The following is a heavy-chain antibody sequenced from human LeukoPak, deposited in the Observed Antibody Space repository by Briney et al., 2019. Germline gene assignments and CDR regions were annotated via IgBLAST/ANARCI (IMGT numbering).Heavy chain of an antibody. CDR2: ISSSSSTI. J-gene: IGHJ4*02. Sequence: PGGSLGLSCAASGFTFSSYSMNWVRQAPGKGLEWVSYISSSSSTIYYADSVKGRFTISRDNAKNSLYLQMNSLRAEDTAVYYCARKPSNSGIDYWGQGTLVTVSS. CDR1: GFTFSSYS. V-gene: IGHV3-48*01. CDR3: ARKPSNSGIDY. D-gene: IGHD1-26*01.